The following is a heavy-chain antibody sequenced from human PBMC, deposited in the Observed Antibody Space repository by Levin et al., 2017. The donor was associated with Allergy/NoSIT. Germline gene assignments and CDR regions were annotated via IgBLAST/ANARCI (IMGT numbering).Heavy chain of an antibody. CDR1: GFTFSSYW. J-gene: IGHJ5*02. Sequence: GESLKISCTASGFTFSSYWMHWVRQGPGKGLVWVARIKTDGTSTSYADSVKGRFSISRDNAKNMLYLQMNSLRAEDTAVYYCARPALWFGDNWFDPWGQGTLVTVSS. CDR2: IKTDGTST. CDR3: ARPALWFGDNWFDP. D-gene: IGHD3-10*01. V-gene: IGHV3-74*01.